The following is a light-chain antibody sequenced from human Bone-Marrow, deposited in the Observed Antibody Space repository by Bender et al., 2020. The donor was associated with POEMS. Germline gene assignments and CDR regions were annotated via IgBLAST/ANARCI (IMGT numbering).Light chain of an antibody. Sequence: QSALTEPASVSGSPGQSITISCTGTSSYVGSYNLVSWYQQHPGKAPKLMIYEVNKRPSGVPDRFSGSKSGNTASLTVSGLQSEDEADYYCAVWDDSLNGWVFGGGTKLTVL. CDR3: AVWDDSLNGWV. V-gene: IGLV2-14*02. CDR1: SSYVGSYNL. CDR2: EVN. J-gene: IGLJ3*02.